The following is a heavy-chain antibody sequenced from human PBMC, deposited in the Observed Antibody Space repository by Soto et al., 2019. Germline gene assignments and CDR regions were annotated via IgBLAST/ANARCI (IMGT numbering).Heavy chain of an antibody. Sequence: QVQLVQSGAEVKKPGASVKVSCKASGYTFSTYYMHWVRQAPGQGYEWMGIINPSGGSTTYAQKFQGRVTMPRDTSTTTVYMELSSLKSEDTAVYYCARYDYNGYYLDYWGQGTLVTVSS. V-gene: IGHV1-46*01. J-gene: IGHJ4*02. CDR1: GYTFSTYY. D-gene: IGHD4-4*01. CDR3: ARYDYNGYYLDY. CDR2: INPSGGST.